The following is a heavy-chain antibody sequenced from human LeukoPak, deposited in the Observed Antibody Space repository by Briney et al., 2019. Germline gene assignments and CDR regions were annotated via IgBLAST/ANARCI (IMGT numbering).Heavy chain of an antibody. CDR1: GFTFSSYA. CDR3: ARDFRPYYYGSGSYYSDAFDI. D-gene: IGHD3-10*01. Sequence: GGSLRLSCAASGFTFSSYAMSWVRQAPGKGLEWVAVISYDGSNKYYADSVKGRFTISRDNSKNTLYLQMNSLRAEDTAVYYCARDFRPYYYGSGSYYSDAFDIWGQGTMVTVSS. CDR2: ISYDGSNK. V-gene: IGHV3-30*04. J-gene: IGHJ3*02.